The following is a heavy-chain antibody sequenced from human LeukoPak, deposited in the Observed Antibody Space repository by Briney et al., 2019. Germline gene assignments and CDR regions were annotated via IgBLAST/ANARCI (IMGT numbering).Heavy chain of an antibody. J-gene: IGHJ4*02. D-gene: IGHD6-19*01. CDR1: GLTFSSYA. V-gene: IGHV3-23*01. CDR3: AKDPGGSGWYFDY. CDR2: ISGSGGST. Sequence: GGSLRLSCAASGLTFSSYAMSWVRQAPGKGLEWVSAISGSGGSTYYADSVKGRFTISRDNSKNTLYLQMNSLRAEDTAVYYCAKDPGGSGWYFDYWGQGTLVTVSS.